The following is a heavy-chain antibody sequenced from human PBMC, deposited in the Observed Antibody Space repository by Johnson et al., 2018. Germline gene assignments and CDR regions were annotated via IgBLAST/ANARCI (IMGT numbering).Heavy chain of an antibody. Sequence: VQLVESGGGLVQPGGTLRISCAASGFSFGSYGMSWVRQAPGKGLEWLSYISSSSSSIYYADSVKGRFTVSRENAKNSLFLKMNSLRAEETAVYYCARVISFVYYYMDVWGKGATVTVSS. CDR1: GFSFGSYG. CDR3: ARVISFVYYYMDV. D-gene: IGHD3-3*02. CDR2: ISSSSSSI. V-gene: IGHV3-48*01. J-gene: IGHJ6*03.